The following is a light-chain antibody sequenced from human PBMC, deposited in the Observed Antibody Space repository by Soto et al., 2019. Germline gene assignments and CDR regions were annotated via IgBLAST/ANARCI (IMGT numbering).Light chain of an antibody. CDR1: QGIRSE. Sequence: AIQMTQSPSSLSASVGDRVTITCRASQGIRSELGWYQQKPGKAPKLLIYGASTLKSGVPSRFSGSGSGTDFTLTISSLQPEDFATYYCLQDSNYPWTFGQGTKVDIK. V-gene: IGKV1-6*01. CDR2: GAS. CDR3: LQDSNYPWT. J-gene: IGKJ1*01.